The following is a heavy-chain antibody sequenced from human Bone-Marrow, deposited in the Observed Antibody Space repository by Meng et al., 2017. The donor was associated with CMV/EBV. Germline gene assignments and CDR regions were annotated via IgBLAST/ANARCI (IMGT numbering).Heavy chain of an antibody. CDR2: FYYSGST. CDR3: ARRWNTGDYNYYGMDV. V-gene: IGHV4-39*07. D-gene: IGHD1/OR15-1a*01. CDR1: GDSINSRSYY. Sequence: SETLSLTCTVSGDSINSRSYYWDWIRQPPGKGLEWIGSFYYSGSTYYNPSLNSRVTISVDTSKNQFSLKLSSVTAADTAVYYCARRWNTGDYNYYGMDVWGPGTTVTVYS. J-gene: IGHJ6*01.